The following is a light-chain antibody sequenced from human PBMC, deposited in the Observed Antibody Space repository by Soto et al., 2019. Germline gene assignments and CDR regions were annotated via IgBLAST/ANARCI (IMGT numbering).Light chain of an antibody. V-gene: IGKV3-20*01. J-gene: IGKJ1*01. CDR3: QHYGSSPET. CDR1: QSVSSRY. CDR2: ATS. Sequence: DIVLTQSPGTLSLSPGDGVTLSCRASQSVSSRYFAWYQKKPGQAPRLLIYATSTRATGIPDRFSGSGSGTDITLTISRLEPEDFAVYYCQHYGSSPETFGQGTKVEIK.